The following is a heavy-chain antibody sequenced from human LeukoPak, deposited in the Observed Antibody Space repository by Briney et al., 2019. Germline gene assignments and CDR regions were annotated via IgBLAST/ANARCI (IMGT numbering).Heavy chain of an antibody. CDR1: GYTFSNYD. V-gene: IGHV1-46*01. D-gene: IGHD2-15*01. Sequence: ASVKVSCKASGYTFSNYDMNWVRQAPGQGLEWMGMITPSGGISYAQKFQGRVTMTRDMSTNTVYMELSSLRSEDTAVYYCARDCSGGSCYGNWFDPWGQGTLVTVSS. J-gene: IGHJ5*02. CDR3: ARDCSGGSCYGNWFDP. CDR2: ITPSGGI.